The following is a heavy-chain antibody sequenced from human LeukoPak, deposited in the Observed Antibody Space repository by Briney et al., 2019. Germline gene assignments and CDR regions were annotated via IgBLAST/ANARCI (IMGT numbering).Heavy chain of an antibody. D-gene: IGHD2-8*02. V-gene: IGHV3-7*01. Sequence: GGSLRLSCAASGFAFSDYWMTWVRQAPGKGLEWVANIKPDGNEKYYVDSMKGRFTISRDNAKRSLYLQMNSLRVEDTAVYFCASYLYCWSDLGYWGQGTLVTVSS. J-gene: IGHJ4*02. CDR3: ASYLYCWSDLGY. CDR2: IKPDGNEK. CDR1: GFAFSDYW.